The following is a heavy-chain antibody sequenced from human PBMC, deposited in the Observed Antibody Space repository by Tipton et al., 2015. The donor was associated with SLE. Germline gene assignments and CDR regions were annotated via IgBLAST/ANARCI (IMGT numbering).Heavy chain of an antibody. J-gene: IGHJ5*02. D-gene: IGHD3-16*01. CDR1: GDSVSGQS. CDR2: IFYSGST. CDR3: ARQGGRQWFDP. Sequence: TLSLTCTVSGDSVSGQSWSWIRQPAGKGLEWIGYIFYSGSTNYNPSLKSRVTISVDTSKNQFSLKLSSVTAADTAVYYCARQGGRQWFDPWGQGTLVTVSS. V-gene: IGHV4-59*08.